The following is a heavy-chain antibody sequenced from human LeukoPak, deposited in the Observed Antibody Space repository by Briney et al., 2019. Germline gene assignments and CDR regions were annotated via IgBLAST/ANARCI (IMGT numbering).Heavy chain of an antibody. D-gene: IGHD5/OR15-5a*01. CDR1: GFSFRSHG. CDR3: ASDRSSVYIDS. CDR2: IWYDGSDK. V-gene: IGHV3-33*01. Sequence: GGSLRLSCAASGFSFRSHGMHWVRQAPGKGLEWVAVIWYDGSDKYYADSVRGRFTISRDNTKNMMYLQMNSLSAEDTALYYCASDRSSVYIDSWGQGTPVRVSA. J-gene: IGHJ4*02.